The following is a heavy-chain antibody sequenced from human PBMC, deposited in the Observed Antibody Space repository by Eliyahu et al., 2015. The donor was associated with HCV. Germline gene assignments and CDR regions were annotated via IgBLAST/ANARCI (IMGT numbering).Heavy chain of an antibody. V-gene: IGHV4-30-2*01. CDR1: GGSISSGGYS. J-gene: IGHJ4*02. CDR2: IYHSGST. D-gene: IGHD4-17*01. CDR3: ARGNYGDYVFVY. Sequence: QLQLQESGSGLVKPSQTLSLTCAVSGGSISSGGYSWSWIRQPPGKGLEWIGYIYHSGSTYYNPSLKSRVTISVDRSKNQFSLKLSSVTAADTAVYYCARGNYGDYVFVYWGQGTLVTVSS.